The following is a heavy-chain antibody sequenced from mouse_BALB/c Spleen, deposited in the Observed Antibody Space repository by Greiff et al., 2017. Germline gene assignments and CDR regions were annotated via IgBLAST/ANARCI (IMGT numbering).Heavy chain of an antibody. D-gene: IGHD2-3*01. CDR2: ISSGSSTI. CDR1: GFTFSSFG. V-gene: IGHV5-17*02. CDR3: ARYDDGYYDAMDY. Sequence: EVHLVESGGGLVQPGGSRKLSCAASGFTFSSFGMHWVRQAPEKGLEWVAYISSGSSTIYYADTVKGRFTISRDNPKNTLFLQMTSLRSEDTAMYYCARYDDGYYDAMDYWGQGTSVTVSS. J-gene: IGHJ4*01.